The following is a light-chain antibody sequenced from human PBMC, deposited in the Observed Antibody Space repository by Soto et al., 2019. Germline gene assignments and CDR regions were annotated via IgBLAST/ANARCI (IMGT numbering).Light chain of an antibody. CDR3: QQSSNWPPEIT. CDR1: QSVPRN. Sequence: EIVLTQSPTSLSLSPWERATLXXRASQSVPRNLAWYQQRPGQAPRLLXXDAASRATGIPDRFSGSGSGTDFVLTISSLEPEDFAVYYCQQSSNWPPEITFGQGTRLEIK. J-gene: IGKJ5*01. CDR2: DAA. V-gene: IGKV3-11*01.